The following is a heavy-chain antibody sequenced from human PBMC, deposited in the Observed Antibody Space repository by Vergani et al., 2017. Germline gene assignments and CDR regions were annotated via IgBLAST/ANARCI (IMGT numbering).Heavy chain of an antibody. D-gene: IGHD3-10*01. CDR2: IYSGGSST. V-gene: IGHV3-23*03. J-gene: IGHJ4*02. CDR3: AKGFYGSGSSFDY. CDR1: GFTVSSNY. Sequence: EVQLVESGGGLVQPGGSLRLSCAASGFTVSSNYMSWVRQAPGKGLEWVSVIYSGGSSTYYADSVKGRFTISRDNSKNTLYLQMNSLRAEDTAVYYCAKGFYGSGSSFDYWGQGTLVTVSS.